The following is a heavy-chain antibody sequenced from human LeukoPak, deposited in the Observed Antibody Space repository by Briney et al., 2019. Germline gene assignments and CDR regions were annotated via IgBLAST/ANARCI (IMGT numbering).Heavy chain of an antibody. J-gene: IGHJ6*02. V-gene: IGHV4-39*01. D-gene: IGHD4-11*01. CDR1: GGSISSSSYY. CDR3: ARQSGFYSNSSYYYYGMDV. Sequence: PSETLSLTCTVSGGSISSSSYYRGWIRHPAGKGLEWIGSIYYSGSTYYNPSLKSRVTISVDTSKNQFSLKLSSVTAADTAVYYCARQSGFYSNSSYYYYGMDVWGQGTTVTVSS. CDR2: IYYSGST.